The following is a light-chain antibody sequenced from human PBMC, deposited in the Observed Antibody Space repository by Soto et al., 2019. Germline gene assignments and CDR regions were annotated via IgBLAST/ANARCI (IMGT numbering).Light chain of an antibody. CDR1: QDISDY. CDR3: QQTYSSPRT. V-gene: IGKV1-9*01. J-gene: IGKJ1*01. CDR2: AAS. Sequence: DIQLTQSPSFLSASVGDRVTITCRASQDISDYLAWYQQRPGKAPKLLIYAASTLQSGVPSRFSGSGSGTEFTLTISSLQPEDFATYYCQQTYSSPRTFGQGTKVEIK.